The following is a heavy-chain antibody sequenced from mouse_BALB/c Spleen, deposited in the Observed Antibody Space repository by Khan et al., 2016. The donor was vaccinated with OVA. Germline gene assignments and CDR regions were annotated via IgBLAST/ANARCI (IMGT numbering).Heavy chain of an antibody. J-gene: IGHJ2*01. CDR1: GYSIPSGYA. V-gene: IGHV3-2*02. Sequence: EVELVESGPGLVKPSQSLSLTCTVTGYSIPSGYAWNWIRQFPGNKLEWMGYISYSDVTNYNPSLKSRISITRDTSKNEFFLQLNSVTTEDTATYYCARGNYYGHYFDYWGQGTTLTVSS. D-gene: IGHD1-1*01. CDR2: ISYSDVT. CDR3: ARGNYYGHYFDY.